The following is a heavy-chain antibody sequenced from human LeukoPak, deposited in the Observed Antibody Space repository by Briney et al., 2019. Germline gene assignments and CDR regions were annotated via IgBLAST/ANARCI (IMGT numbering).Heavy chain of an antibody. Sequence: PSETLSLTCTVSDGSISSGSYYWSWIRQPAGKGLEWIGRIYTSGSTYYNPSLQSRVTLSVDTSKNQFSLKLSSVTAADTAVYYCAREQRDIGISDYFDYWGQGTLVTVSS. D-gene: IGHD2-15*01. V-gene: IGHV4-61*02. CDR1: DGSISSGSYY. J-gene: IGHJ4*02. CDR2: IYTSGST. CDR3: AREQRDIGISDYFDY.